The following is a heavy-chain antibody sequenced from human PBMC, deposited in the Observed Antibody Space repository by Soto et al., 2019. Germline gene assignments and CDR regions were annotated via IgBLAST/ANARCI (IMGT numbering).Heavy chain of an antibody. CDR2: IYPGDSDT. D-gene: IGHD3-9*01. Sequence: PGESLKISCKGSGYSFTRYWIGWGRQMPGKGLEWMGSIYPGDSDTRYSPSFQGRVTISADKSTSTTYLQWISLMASDTAMYYCARLPFDYYYGMDVWGQGTTVTVSS. V-gene: IGHV5-51*01. CDR3: ARLPFDYYYGMDV. J-gene: IGHJ6*02. CDR1: GYSFTRYW.